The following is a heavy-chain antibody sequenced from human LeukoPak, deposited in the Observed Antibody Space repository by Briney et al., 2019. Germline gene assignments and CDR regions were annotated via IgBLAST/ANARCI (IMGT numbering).Heavy chain of an antibody. Sequence: GGSLRLSCAASGFTFSSYAMSWVRQAPGKGLEWVSAVSGSGDNTYYADSVKGRFTISRDNSKNTLYLRMSSLRAEDTAVYYCAKGQEGADLYAMDVWGQGTTVIVSS. D-gene: IGHD4/OR15-4a*01. V-gene: IGHV3-23*01. CDR3: AKGQEGADLYAMDV. CDR2: VSGSGDNT. J-gene: IGHJ6*02. CDR1: GFTFSSYA.